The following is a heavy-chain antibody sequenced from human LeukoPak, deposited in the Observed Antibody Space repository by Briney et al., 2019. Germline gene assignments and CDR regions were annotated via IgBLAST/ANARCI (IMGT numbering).Heavy chain of an antibody. CDR3: ARDRSITTLTTRITSLGFDP. J-gene: IGHJ5*02. CDR1: GGSISSYY. Sequence: SETLSLTCTVSGGSISSYYWSWIRPPPGKGLGWIEYIYYSGSTNYNPPLKSRVTISVDTSKNQFSLKLSSVTAADTAVYYCARDRSITTLTTRITSLGFDPWGQGTLVTVSS. D-gene: IGHD4-17*01. V-gene: IGHV4-59*01. CDR2: IYYSGST.